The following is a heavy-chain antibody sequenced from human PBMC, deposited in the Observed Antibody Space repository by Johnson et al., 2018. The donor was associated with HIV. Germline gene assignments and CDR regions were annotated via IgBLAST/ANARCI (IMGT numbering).Heavy chain of an antibody. V-gene: IGHV3-74*02. CDR2: INSDGSST. Sequence: VQLVESGGALVQPGGSLRLSCAASGFTVSSNYMSWVRQAPGKGLEWVSRINSDGSSTSYADSVKGRFTISRDNAKNTLYLQMNSLRAEDTAVYYCARSSTVVTPHDIWGPGTMVTVSS. J-gene: IGHJ3*02. CDR1: GFTVSSNY. D-gene: IGHD4-23*01. CDR3: ARSSTVVTPHDI.